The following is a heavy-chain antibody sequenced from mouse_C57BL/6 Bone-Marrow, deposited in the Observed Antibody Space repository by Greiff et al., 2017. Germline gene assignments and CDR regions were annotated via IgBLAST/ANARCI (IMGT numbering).Heavy chain of an antibody. Sequence: VQLQQSGPELVKPGASVKIPCKASGYTFTDYNMDWVKQSHGKSLEWIGDINPNNGGTNYNQKFKGKATLTVDKSSSTAYMELRSLTSEDTAVYYCARINYYGSSYYFDYWGQGTTLTVSS. CDR1: GYTFTDYN. V-gene: IGHV1-18*01. CDR2: INPNNGGT. CDR3: ARINYYGSSYYFDY. J-gene: IGHJ2*01. D-gene: IGHD1-1*01.